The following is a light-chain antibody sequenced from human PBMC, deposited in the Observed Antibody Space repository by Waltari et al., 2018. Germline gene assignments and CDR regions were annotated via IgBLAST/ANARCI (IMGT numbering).Light chain of an antibody. CDR1: RSDVGSFEL. J-gene: IGLJ2*01. CDR3: CSYESPNTWV. Sequence: QSALTQPAPVSGSPGQSITISCTGTRSDVGSFELVSWYRPHPGKAPELIIYEVRKRPSGVSNRFSGSYSGNTASLTISGLQAEDEADYYCCSYESPNTWVFGGGTKLTVL. CDR2: EVR. V-gene: IGLV2-23*02.